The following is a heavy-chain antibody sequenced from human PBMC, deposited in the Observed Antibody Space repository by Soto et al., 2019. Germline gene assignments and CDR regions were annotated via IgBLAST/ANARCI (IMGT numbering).Heavy chain of an antibody. J-gene: IGHJ6*02. CDR1: GFTFSSYA. CDR2: ISYDGSNK. V-gene: IGHV3-30-3*01. D-gene: IGHD2-2*02. Sequence: GGSLRLSCAASGFTFSSYAMHWFRQAPGKGLEWVAVISYDGSNKYYADSVKGRFTISRDNSKNTLYLQMNSLRAEDTAVYYCARDGIVVVPAAIPIDYYYGMDVWGQGTTVTVSS. CDR3: ARDGIVVVPAAIPIDYYYGMDV.